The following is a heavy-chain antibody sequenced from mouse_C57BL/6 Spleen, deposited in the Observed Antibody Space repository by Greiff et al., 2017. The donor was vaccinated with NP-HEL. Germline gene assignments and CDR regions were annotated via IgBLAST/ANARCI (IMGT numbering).Heavy chain of an antibody. D-gene: IGHD1-1*01. CDR3: ARAPPYYYGSSWYFDV. V-gene: IGHV14-3*01. CDR2: IDPANGNT. CDR1: GFNIKNTY. J-gene: IGHJ1*03. Sequence: SVAELVRPGASVKLSCTASGFNIKNTYMHWVKQRPEQGLEWIGRIDPANGNTKYAPKFQGKATITADTSSNTAYLQLSSLTSEDTAIYYCARAPPYYYGSSWYFDVWGTGTTVTVSS.